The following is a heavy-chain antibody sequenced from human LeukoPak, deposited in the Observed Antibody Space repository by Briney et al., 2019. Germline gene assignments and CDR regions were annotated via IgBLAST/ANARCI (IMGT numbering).Heavy chain of an antibody. D-gene: IGHD6-19*01. V-gene: IGHV3-23*01. CDR2: ISGSGGST. CDR1: GFTFSSYA. J-gene: IGHJ4*02. Sequence: SGGSLRLSCAASGFTFSSYAMSWVRQAPGKGLEWVSAISGSGGSTYYADSVKGRFTISRDNSKNTLYLQMNSLRAEDTAVYYCAKDRRGAVAGDSLDYWGQGTLVTVSS. CDR3: AKDRRGAVAGDSLDY.